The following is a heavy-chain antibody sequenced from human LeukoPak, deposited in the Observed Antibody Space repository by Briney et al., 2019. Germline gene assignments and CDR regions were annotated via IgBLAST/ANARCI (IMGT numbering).Heavy chain of an antibody. J-gene: IGHJ6*03. CDR2: INHSGST. CDR3: AREGTPADIVVVPAARNYYYYYMDV. D-gene: IGHD2-2*01. Sequence: SETLSLACAVYGGSFSGYYWSWIRQPPGKGLEWIGEINHSGSTNYNPSLKSRVTISVDTSKNQFSLKLSSVTAADTAVYYCAREGTPADIVVVPAARNYYYYYMDVWGKGTTVTVSS. V-gene: IGHV4-34*01. CDR1: GGSFSGYY.